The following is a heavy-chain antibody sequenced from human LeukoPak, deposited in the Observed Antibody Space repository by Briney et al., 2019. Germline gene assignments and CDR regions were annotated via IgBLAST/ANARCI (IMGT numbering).Heavy chain of an antibody. D-gene: IGHD3-10*01. CDR2: ISSSGRTI. Sequence: GGSLRLSCAASGFTFSDYYMSWIRRAPGKGLEWVSYISSSGRTIYYADSVKGRFTISRDNAKNSLYLQMNSLRVEDRAVYYCATVTYGRLDYWGQGTLVTVSS. V-gene: IGHV3-11*04. J-gene: IGHJ4*02. CDR3: ATVTYGRLDY. CDR1: GFTFSDYY.